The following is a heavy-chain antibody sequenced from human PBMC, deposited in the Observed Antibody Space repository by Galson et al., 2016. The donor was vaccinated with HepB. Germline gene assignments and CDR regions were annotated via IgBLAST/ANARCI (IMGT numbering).Heavy chain of an antibody. CDR3: ASSYPIMVFGVVPSSYDN. CDR1: GYTLDYY. CDR2: INPNSGGT. Sequence: SVKVSCKASGYTLDYYIHWVRQAPGQGLEWMGWINPNSGGTDYAQKFQGRVTMTRDTSISTAYMELSRLTSDDTAVYYCASSYPIMVFGVVPSSYDNWGQGTLVTVSS. D-gene: IGHD3/OR15-3a*01. V-gene: IGHV1-2*02. J-gene: IGHJ4*02.